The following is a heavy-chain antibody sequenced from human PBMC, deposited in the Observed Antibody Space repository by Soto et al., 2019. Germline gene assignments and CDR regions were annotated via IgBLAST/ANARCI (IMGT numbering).Heavy chain of an antibody. D-gene: IGHD1-7*01. CDR2: IYYSGST. CDR3: ARHQLELPYFDY. J-gene: IGHJ4*02. CDR1: GGSISSYY. V-gene: IGHV4-59*08. Sequence: ASETLSLTCPVSGGSISSYYWSWIPQPPGKGLEWIGYIYYSGSTNYNPSLKSRVTISVDTSKNQFSLKLSSVTAADTAVYYCARHQLELPYFDYWGQGTLVTVSS.